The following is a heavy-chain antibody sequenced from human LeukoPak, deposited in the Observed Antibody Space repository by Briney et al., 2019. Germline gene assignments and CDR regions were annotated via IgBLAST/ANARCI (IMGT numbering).Heavy chain of an antibody. J-gene: IGHJ4*02. D-gene: IGHD3-22*01. CDR1: GFTFSSYA. Sequence: TGGSLRLSCAASGFTFSSYAMSWVRQAPGKGLEWVSAISGSGGSTYYADTVKGRFTISRDNSKNTLYLQMNSLRAEDTAVYYCAKQTYDSSGYYPLFDYWGQGTLVTVSS. CDR3: AKQTYDSSGYYPLFDY. V-gene: IGHV3-23*01. CDR2: ISGSGGST.